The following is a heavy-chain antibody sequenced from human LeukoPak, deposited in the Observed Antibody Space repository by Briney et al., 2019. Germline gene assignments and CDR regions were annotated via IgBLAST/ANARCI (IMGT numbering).Heavy chain of an antibody. D-gene: IGHD6-19*01. Sequence: ASVNVSCKASGYTFTSYAMNWVRQAPGQGLEWMGWMNPNSGNTGYAQKFQGRVTITRNTSISTAYMELSSLRSEDTAVYYCALSFIAVAGTRGKFDYWGQGTLVTVSS. J-gene: IGHJ4*02. CDR1: GYTFTSYA. CDR2: MNPNSGNT. CDR3: ALSFIAVAGTRGKFDY. V-gene: IGHV1-8*03.